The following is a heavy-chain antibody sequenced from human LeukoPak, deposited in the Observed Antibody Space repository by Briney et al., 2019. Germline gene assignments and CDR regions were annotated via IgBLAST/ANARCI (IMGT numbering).Heavy chain of an antibody. D-gene: IGHD3-22*01. Sequence: GGSLRLSCAASGFTFSSYSMNWVRQAPGKGLEWVSHISSSSSTIYYADSVKGRFTISRDNAKNSLYLQMNSLRAEDTAVYYCARGEYYYDSSGYYPDYWGQGTLVTVSS. V-gene: IGHV3-48*01. CDR1: GFTFSSYS. J-gene: IGHJ4*02. CDR3: ARGEYYYDSSGYYPDY. CDR2: ISSSSSTI.